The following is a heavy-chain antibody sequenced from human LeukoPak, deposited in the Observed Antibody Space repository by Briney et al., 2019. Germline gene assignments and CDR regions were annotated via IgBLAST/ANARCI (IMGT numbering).Heavy chain of an antibody. CDR3: ARVSGENYYDSSGYYETLDY. J-gene: IGHJ4*02. CDR1: GYTFTGYY. D-gene: IGHD3-22*01. Sequence: ASVKVSCKASGYTFTGYYMHWVRQAPGQGLEWMGWINPNSGGTNYAQKFPGRVTMTRDTSISTAYMELSRLRSDDTAVYYCARVSGENYYDSSGYYETLDYWGQGTLVTVSS. CDR2: INPNSGGT. V-gene: IGHV1-2*02.